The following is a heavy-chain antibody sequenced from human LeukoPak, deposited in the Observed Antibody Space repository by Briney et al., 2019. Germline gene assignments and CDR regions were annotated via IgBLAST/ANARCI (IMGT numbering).Heavy chain of an antibody. CDR2: IYTSGGI. J-gene: IGHJ3*02. CDR1: GGSMGNFY. Sequence: SETLSLTCTVYGGSMGNFYWNRIRQPAGKGLEWIGRIYTSGGINYNPSLKSRVTMSVDTSKNQFSLKLTSVTAADTAVYYCARPRNYIDHLDAFDIWGQGTMVTVSS. D-gene: IGHD1-7*01. CDR3: ARPRNYIDHLDAFDI. V-gene: IGHV4-4*07.